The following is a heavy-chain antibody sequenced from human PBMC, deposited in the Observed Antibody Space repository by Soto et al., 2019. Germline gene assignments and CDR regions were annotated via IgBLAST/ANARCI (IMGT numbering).Heavy chain of an antibody. D-gene: IGHD5-18*01. Sequence: GGSLRLSCAASGFTFSSYGMHWVRQAPGKGLEWVAVISYDGSNKYYADSVKGRFTISRDNSKNTLYLQMNSLRAEDTAVYYCAKIPEHVDTAPYGMDVWGQGTTVTVSS. V-gene: IGHV3-30*18. CDR2: ISYDGSNK. CDR3: AKIPEHVDTAPYGMDV. J-gene: IGHJ6*02. CDR1: GFTFSSYG.